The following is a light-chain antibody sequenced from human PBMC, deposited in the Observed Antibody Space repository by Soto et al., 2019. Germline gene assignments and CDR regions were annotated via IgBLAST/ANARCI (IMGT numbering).Light chain of an antibody. Sequence: QSVLTQPASVSGSPRQSITISCTGTSSDVGNYNYVSWYQQHPGKAPKVMIYEVSNRPSGVSNRFSGSKSGNTASLTISGLQAEDEADYYCSSYRNSNTLVVFGGGTKVTVL. CDR1: SSDVGNYNY. CDR2: EVS. V-gene: IGLV2-14*01. CDR3: SSYRNSNTLVV. J-gene: IGLJ2*01.